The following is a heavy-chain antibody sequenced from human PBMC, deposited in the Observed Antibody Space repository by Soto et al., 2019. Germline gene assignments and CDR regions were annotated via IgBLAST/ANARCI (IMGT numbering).Heavy chain of an antibody. CDR2: IYYSGST. CDR1: GGSISSGGYY. CDR3: AGGQVLRYFAWPAYFDY. D-gene: IGHD3-9*01. J-gene: IGHJ4*02. Sequence: SETLSLTCTVSGGSISSGGYYWSWIRQHPGKGLEWIGYIYYSGSTYYNPSLKSRVTISVDASKNQFSLKLSSVTAADTAVYYCAGGQVLRYFAWPAYFDYWGQRTLLTVSS. V-gene: IGHV4-31*03.